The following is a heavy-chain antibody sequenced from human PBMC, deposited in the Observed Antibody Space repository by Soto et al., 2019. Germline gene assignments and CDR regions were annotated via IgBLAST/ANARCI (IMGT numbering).Heavy chain of an antibody. V-gene: IGHV3-30*18. CDR2: ISYDGSNK. D-gene: IGHD3-22*01. CDR3: AKDKDSGYYLSNLDV. CDR1: GFTFRSYG. J-gene: IGHJ6*02. Sequence: GGSLRLSCAASGFTFRSYGMHWVRQAPGKGLEWVAVISYDGSNKYYADSVKGRFTISRDNSKNTLYLQMNSLRAEDTAVYYFAKDKDSGYYLSNLDVWGQGTTVTVSS.